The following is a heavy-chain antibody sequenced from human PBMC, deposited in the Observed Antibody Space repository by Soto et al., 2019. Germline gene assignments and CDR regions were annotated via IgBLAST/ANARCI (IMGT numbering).Heavy chain of an antibody. CDR1: GGTFSSYA. D-gene: IGHD3-10*01. J-gene: IGHJ5*02. V-gene: IGHV1-69*13. Sequence: GPSVKVSCKASGGTFSSYAISWVRQAPGQGLEWMGGIIPIFGTANYAQKIQGRVTITADESTSTAYMELSSLRSEDTAVYYCARGRLITMVRGVIISRGPFDPWGQGTLVTVSS. CDR2: IIPIFGTA. CDR3: ARGRLITMVRGVIISRGPFDP.